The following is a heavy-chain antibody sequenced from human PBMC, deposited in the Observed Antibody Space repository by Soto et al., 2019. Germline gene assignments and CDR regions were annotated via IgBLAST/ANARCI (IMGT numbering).Heavy chain of an antibody. CDR2: IYYSGST. V-gene: IGHV4-39*01. CDR1: GGSISSSSYY. D-gene: IGHD3-3*01. J-gene: IGHJ6*02. Sequence: ASETLSLTCTVSGGSISSSSYYWGWIRQPPGKGLEWIGSIYYSGSTYYNPSLKSRVTISVDTSKNQFSLKLSFVTAADTAVYYCASDDFSTVYGMDVWGQGTTVTVSS. CDR3: ASDDFSTVYGMDV.